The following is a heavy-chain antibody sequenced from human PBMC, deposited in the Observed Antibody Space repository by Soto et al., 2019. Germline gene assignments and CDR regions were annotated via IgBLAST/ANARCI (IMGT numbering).Heavy chain of an antibody. Sequence: EVQLLESGGGLVQPGGSLRLSCAASGFTFSTYAMAWIRQAPGKGLEWVSGISDKGGRTNYAASVMGRLTISRDNYKNTLYLQMNSLRPEDTVIYCCAKNQQTTIPVPTHYWGQATLVTVSS. J-gene: IGHJ4*02. D-gene: IGHD2-2*02. CDR3: AKNQQTTIPVPTHY. CDR2: ISDKGGRT. V-gene: IGHV3-23*01. CDR1: GFTFSTYA.